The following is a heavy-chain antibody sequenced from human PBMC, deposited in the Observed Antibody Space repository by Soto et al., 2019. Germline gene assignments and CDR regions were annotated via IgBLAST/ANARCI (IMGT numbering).Heavy chain of an antibody. D-gene: IGHD1-26*01. V-gene: IGHV3-48*02. CDR3: ARDQWVGY. CDR1: GFAFSDYS. CDR2: ISSTSRTI. Sequence: EVQLVESGGGLQQPRGSLRLSCAASGFAFSDYSMNWVRQAAGKGLEWVSYISSTSRTIFYADSVKGRFTISRDNAKNSLYLQMNSLRDDDTAMYYCARDQWVGYWGQGTLVTVSS. J-gene: IGHJ4*02.